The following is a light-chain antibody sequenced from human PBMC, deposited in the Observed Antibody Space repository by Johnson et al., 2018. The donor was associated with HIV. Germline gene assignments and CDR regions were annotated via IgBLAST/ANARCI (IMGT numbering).Light chain of an antibody. Sequence: QSVLTQPPSVSAAPGQKVTISCSGSSSNIGNNYVSWYQQLPGTAPKLLISANDKRPSGIPDRFSGSKSGTSATLGITGLQTGDEADYYCGTWDSSLSAYVFGTGTQVTV. CDR1: SSNIGNNY. CDR3: GTWDSSLSAYV. CDR2: AND. J-gene: IGLJ1*01. V-gene: IGLV1-51*01.